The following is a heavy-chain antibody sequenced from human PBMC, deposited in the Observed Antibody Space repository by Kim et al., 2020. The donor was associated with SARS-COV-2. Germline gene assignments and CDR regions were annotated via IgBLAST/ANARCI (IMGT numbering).Heavy chain of an antibody. CDR1: GFTFSSYD. J-gene: IGHJ2*01. Sequence: GGSLRLSCAAYGFTFSSYDMHWVRQATGKGLEWVSAIGTAGDTYYPGSVKGRFTISRENAKNSLYLQMNSLRAGDTAVYYCARVAYDSSGYYYHYWYFDLWGRGTLVTVSS. CDR2: IGTAGDT. V-gene: IGHV3-13*04. CDR3: ARVAYDSSGYYYHYWYFDL. D-gene: IGHD3-22*01.